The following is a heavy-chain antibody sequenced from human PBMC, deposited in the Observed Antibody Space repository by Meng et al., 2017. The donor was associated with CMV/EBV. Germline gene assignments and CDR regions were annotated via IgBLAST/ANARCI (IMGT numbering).Heavy chain of an antibody. J-gene: IGHJ6*02. Sequence: GESLKISCAASGSTFSSYWMSWVRQAPGKGLEWVANIKQDGSEKYYVDSVKGRFTISRDNAKNSLYLQMNSLRAEDTAVYYCARDRYYDFWSGYYSDYYYGMDVWGQGTTVTVSS. D-gene: IGHD3-3*01. CDR3: ARDRYYDFWSGYYSDYYYGMDV. CDR1: GSTFSSYW. V-gene: IGHV3-7*01. CDR2: IKQDGSEK.